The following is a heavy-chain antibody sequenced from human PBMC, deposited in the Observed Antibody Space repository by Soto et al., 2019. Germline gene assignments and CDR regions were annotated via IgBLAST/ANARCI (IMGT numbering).Heavy chain of an antibody. Sequence: MQLLESGGDLVQPGGSLRLSCAASGFTFRSYAMTWVRQAPGKGLEWVAVISYDGSNKYYADSVKGRFTISRDNSKNTLYLQMNSLRAEDTAVYYCAREHYGDSTSVDYWGQGTLVTVSS. CDR3: AREHYGDSTSVDY. CDR1: GFTFRSYA. J-gene: IGHJ4*02. D-gene: IGHD4-17*01. V-gene: IGHV3-30-3*01. CDR2: ISYDGSNK.